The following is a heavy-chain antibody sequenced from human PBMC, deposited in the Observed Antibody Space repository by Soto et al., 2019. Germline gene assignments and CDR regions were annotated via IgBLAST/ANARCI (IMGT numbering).Heavy chain of an antibody. D-gene: IGHD6-19*01. Sequence: VTVSCTASGYTFTSYAKHWVRQAPGQRLEWMGWINAGNGNTKYSQKFQGRVTITRDTSASTAYMELSSLRSEDTAVYYCARDPLGWLGDYYYYGMDVWGQGTTVTVSS. V-gene: IGHV1-3*01. CDR2: INAGNGNT. J-gene: IGHJ6*02. CDR1: GYTFTSYA. CDR3: ARDPLGWLGDYYYYGMDV.